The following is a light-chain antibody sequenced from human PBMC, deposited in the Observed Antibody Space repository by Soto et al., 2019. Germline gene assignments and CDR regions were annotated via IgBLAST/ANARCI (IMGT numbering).Light chain of an antibody. Sequence: EIVLTQSPGTLSLSPGEGVTLSCRASQSVGSSYLAWYQQKPGQAPRLLINGASTRATGIPDRFSGSGSGTDCTLTISRLAPEDFAVYYCQQFGSSPWTFGQGTKVESK. CDR2: GAS. V-gene: IGKV3-20*01. J-gene: IGKJ1*01. CDR3: QQFGSSPWT. CDR1: QSVGSSY.